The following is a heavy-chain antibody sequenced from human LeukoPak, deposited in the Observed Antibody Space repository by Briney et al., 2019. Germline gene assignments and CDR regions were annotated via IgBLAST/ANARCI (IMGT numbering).Heavy chain of an antibody. Sequence: ASVKVSCKASGYTFTSYGISWVRQAPGQGLEWMGWISAYNGNTNYAQKLQGRVTMTTDTSTSTAYMELRSLRSDDTAVYYCARALAEYSGSRGENWFDPWGQGTLVTVSS. CDR1: GYTFTSYG. V-gene: IGHV1-18*01. J-gene: IGHJ5*02. D-gene: IGHD1-26*01. CDR2: ISAYNGNT. CDR3: ARALAEYSGSRGENWFDP.